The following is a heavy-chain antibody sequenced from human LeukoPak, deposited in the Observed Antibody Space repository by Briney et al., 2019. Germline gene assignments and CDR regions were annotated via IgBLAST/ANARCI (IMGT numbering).Heavy chain of an antibody. CDR2: IIPILGIA. CDR1: GGTFSSYA. J-gene: IGHJ4*02. Sequence: ASVKVSCKASGGTFSSYAISWVRQAPGQGLEWMGRIIPILGIANYAQKFQGRVTITADKSTSTAYMELSSLRAEDTAVYYCAKDMHLAAAVYIFDYWGQGTLVTVSS. D-gene: IGHD6-25*01. V-gene: IGHV1-69*04. CDR3: AKDMHLAAAVYIFDY.